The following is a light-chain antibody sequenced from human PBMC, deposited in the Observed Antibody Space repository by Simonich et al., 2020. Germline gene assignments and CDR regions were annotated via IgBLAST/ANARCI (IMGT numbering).Light chain of an antibody. J-gene: IGLJ2*01. Sequence: QSVLTQPPSVSGAPGQRVTISCTGSSSNIGAGYDVHWYQQLPGTAPKLLSYCNSNRPSGVPDRCSGSKSGTSASLAITGLQAEDEADYYCQSYDSSLSGSVFGGGTKLTVL. CDR1: SSNIGAGYD. V-gene: IGLV1-40*01. CDR3: QSYDSSLSGSV. CDR2: CNS.